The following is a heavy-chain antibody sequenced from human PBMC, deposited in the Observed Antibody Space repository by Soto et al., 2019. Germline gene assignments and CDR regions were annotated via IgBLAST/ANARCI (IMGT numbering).Heavy chain of an antibody. Sequence: EGQLVESGGGLVKPGGSLRLRCAASGFTVSTAWMTWVRQGPGKGGECVAHIKSKAHGGPTEYAPAVKDGFTISREDTKNMAYLKINDPKTDDTAVYYCMTGIAEAAGCDLGDCWGRGSLVTVS. J-gene: IGHJ4*02. CDR1: GFTVSTAW. CDR2: IKSKAHGGPT. V-gene: IGHV3-15*05. D-gene: IGHD2-15*01. CDR3: MTGIAEAAGCDLGDC.